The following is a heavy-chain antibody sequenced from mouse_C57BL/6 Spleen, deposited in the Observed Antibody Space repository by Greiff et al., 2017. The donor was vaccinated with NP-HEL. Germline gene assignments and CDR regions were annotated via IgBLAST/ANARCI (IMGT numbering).Heavy chain of an antibody. D-gene: IGHD2-2*01. CDR2: ISSGSSTI. Sequence: EVQVVESGGGLVKPGGSLKLSCAASGFTFSDYGMHWVRQAPEKGLEWVAYISSGSSTIYYADPVKGRFTISRDNAKNTLFLQMTSLRSEDTAMYYCARSYGYDGYAMDYWGQGTSVTVSS. J-gene: IGHJ4*01. CDR3: ARSYGYDGYAMDY. CDR1: GFTFSDYG. V-gene: IGHV5-17*01.